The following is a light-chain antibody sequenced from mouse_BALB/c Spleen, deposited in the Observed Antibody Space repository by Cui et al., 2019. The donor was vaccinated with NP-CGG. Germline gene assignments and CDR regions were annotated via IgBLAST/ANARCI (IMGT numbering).Light chain of an antibody. CDR3: ALWYSNHWV. Sequence: HAFVTQESALPTSPGETVTLTCRSNTGAVTTSNYANWVQEKPDHLFTGLIGGTNNRAPGVPARFSGSLIGDKAALTITGAQTEDEAIYFCALWYSNHWVFGGGTKLTVL. CDR1: TGAVTTSNY. J-gene: IGLJ1*01. V-gene: IGLV1*01. CDR2: GTN.